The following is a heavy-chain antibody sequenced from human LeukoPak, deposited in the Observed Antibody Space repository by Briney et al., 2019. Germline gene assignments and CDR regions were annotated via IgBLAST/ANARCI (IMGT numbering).Heavy chain of an antibody. CDR2: IKWNSDSI. D-gene: IGHD5-12*01. V-gene: IGHV3-9*01. CDR1: GFTFYDYA. Sequence: PGRSLSLSCAVSGFTFYDYAMHWVRQAPGKGLDGRAGIKWNSDSIGYADSVKGRFTTSRGNAKNSLYLQMNSLRAEDTAFYYGAINGGGDSGYGNFDYWGQGTLVTVSS. J-gene: IGHJ4*02. CDR3: AINGGGDSGYGNFDY.